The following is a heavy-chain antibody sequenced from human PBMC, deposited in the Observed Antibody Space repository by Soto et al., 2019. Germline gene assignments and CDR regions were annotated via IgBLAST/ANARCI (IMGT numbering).Heavy chain of an antibody. CDR2: IYWDDDQ. CDR1: GFSLSTSGVG. J-gene: IGHJ1*01. D-gene: IGHD4-17*01. Sequence: QITLKESGPTLVKPTQTLTLTCTFSGFSLSTSGVGVGWIRQPPGKALEWLALIYWDDDQRYSPSLKSRLSITKDTSRNQVVLRMTNMDPVDTATYYCAHSPPPPATVTTSAEYFHHWGQGTLVTVSS. CDR3: AHSPPPPATVTTSAEYFHH. V-gene: IGHV2-5*02.